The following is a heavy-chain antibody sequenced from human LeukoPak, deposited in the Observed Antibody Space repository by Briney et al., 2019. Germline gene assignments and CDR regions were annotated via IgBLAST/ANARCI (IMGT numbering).Heavy chain of an antibody. CDR3: ARQWRWFGEEGWFDP. Sequence: SETLSLTCTVSGGSMSSYYWGWIRQPPGKGLEWIGSIYYSGNTYYNPSLKSRVTISVDTSKNQFSLKLSSVTATDTSVYYCARQWRWFGEEGWFDPWGQGTLVTVSS. D-gene: IGHD3-10*01. CDR1: GGSMSSYY. V-gene: IGHV4-39*01. CDR2: IYYSGNT. J-gene: IGHJ5*02.